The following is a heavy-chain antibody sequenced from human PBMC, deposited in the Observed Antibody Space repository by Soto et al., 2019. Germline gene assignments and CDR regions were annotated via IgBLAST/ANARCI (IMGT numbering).Heavy chain of an antibody. CDR3: ATPRKAADPPDYGMDV. J-gene: IGHJ6*02. CDR1: GGTFSSYA. CDR2: IIPIFGTA. V-gene: IGHV1-69*13. D-gene: IGHD6-13*01. Sequence: ASVKVSCKASGGTFSSYAISWVRQAPGQGLEWMGGIIPIFGTANYAQKFQGRVTITADESTSTAYMELSSLRSEDTAVYYCATPRKAADPPDYGMDVWGQGTTVTVSS.